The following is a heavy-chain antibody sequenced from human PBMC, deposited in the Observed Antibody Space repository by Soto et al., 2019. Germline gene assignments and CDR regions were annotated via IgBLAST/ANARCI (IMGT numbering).Heavy chain of an antibody. CDR1: VYTFTSFP. Sequence: ASVKVSCKASVYTFTSFPIHWVRQAPGQRLEWMGWINAGNGDTKYSEKFQDRVTVTRDTSASTAYMELTSLRSEDTAVYYCTRAPRGENWGQGTLVTVSS. V-gene: IGHV1-3*01. D-gene: IGHD2-21*01. J-gene: IGHJ1*01. CDR2: INAGNGDT. CDR3: TRAPRGEN.